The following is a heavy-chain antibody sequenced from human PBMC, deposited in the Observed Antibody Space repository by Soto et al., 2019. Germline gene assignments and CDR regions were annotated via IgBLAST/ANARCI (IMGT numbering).Heavy chain of an antibody. CDR1: GASISNTDW. CDR2: MYYNGNI. V-gene: IGHV4-4*02. CDR3: ASGGNWFDP. D-gene: IGHD3-16*01. J-gene: IGHJ5*02. Sequence: PSETLSLTCAVSGASISNTDWWSWVRQPPGKGLEWIGYMYYNGNINYNPSLKSRVTISIDTSKNQFSLTLKSVTAAGTAVYYCASGGNWFDPWGQGVLVTVSS.